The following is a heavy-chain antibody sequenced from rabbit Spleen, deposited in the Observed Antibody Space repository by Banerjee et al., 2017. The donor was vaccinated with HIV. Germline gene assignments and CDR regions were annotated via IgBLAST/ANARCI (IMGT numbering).Heavy chain of an antibody. CDR2: INIATGKS. Sequence: QEQLVESGGGLVQPEGSLTLTCKASGVSLNDKDVMCWVRQAPGKGLEWIACINIATGKSVYASWAKGRFIMFRTSSTTVTLQMTSLTAADTATYFCARDLVTVIGWNFNLWGQGTLVTVS. D-gene: IGHD1-1*01. CDR1: GVSLNDKDV. CDR3: ARDLVTVIGWNFNL. J-gene: IGHJ4*01. V-gene: IGHV1S45*01.